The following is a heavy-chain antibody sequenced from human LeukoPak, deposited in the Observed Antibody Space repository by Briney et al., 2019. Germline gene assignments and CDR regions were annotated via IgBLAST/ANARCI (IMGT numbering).Heavy chain of an antibody. CDR2: IYPADSQT. V-gene: IGHV5-51*01. CDR1: GYGFPNYW. CDR3: ARLTGYFPGVHFDY. D-gene: IGHD1-26*01. Sequence: GESLKISCKGSGYGFPNYWIAWVRQMPGKGLDWMGIIYPADSQTKYSPSFQGQVTISADQSINTAYLQWISLKASDTAMYFCARLTGYFPGVHFDYCGQGTLVTVSS. J-gene: IGHJ4*02.